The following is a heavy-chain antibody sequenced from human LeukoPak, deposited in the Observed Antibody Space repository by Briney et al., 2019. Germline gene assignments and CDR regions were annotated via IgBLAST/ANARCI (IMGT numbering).Heavy chain of an antibody. CDR1: GFTFSSYW. CDR3: ARRSHRWAARPRGWFDP. J-gene: IGHJ5*02. D-gene: IGHD6-6*01. CDR2: INHSGST. Sequence: GSRRLSCAASGFTFSSYWMSWVRQPPGKGLEWIGEINHSGSTNYNPSLKSRVTISVDTSKNQFSLKLSSVTAADTAVYYCARRSHRWAARPRGWFDPWGQGTLVTVSS. V-gene: IGHV4-34*01.